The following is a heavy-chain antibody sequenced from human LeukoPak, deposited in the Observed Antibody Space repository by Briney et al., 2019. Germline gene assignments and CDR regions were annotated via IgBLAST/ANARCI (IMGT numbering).Heavy chain of an antibody. V-gene: IGHV4-38-2*02. J-gene: IGHJ3*02. CDR2: IYHSGST. CDR3: ARVYSSGYYDAFDI. Sequence: SETLSLTCTVSGGSISSYYWGWIRQPPGKGLEWIGSIYHSGSTYYNPSLKSRVTISVDTSKNQFSLKLSSVTAADTAVYYCARVYSSGYYDAFDIWGQGTMVTVSS. CDR1: GGSISSYY. D-gene: IGHD3-22*01.